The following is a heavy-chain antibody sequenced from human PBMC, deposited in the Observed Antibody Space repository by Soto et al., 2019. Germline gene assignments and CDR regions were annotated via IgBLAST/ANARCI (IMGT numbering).Heavy chain of an antibody. J-gene: IGHJ6*03. V-gene: IGHV3-23*01. Sequence: GGSLRLSCAASGFTFSSYAMSWVRQAPGKGLEWVSAISGSGGSTYYADSVKGRFTISRDNSKNTLYLQMNSLRAEDTAVYYCAKDGYCSSTSCYGAFTSNYYMDVWGKGTTVTVSS. CDR2: ISGSGGST. CDR1: GFTFSSYA. D-gene: IGHD2-2*01. CDR3: AKDGYCSSTSCYGAFTSNYYMDV.